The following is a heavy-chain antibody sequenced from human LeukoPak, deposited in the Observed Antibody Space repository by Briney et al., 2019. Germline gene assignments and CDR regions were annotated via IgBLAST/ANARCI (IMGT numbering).Heavy chain of an antibody. CDR3: ARGEEGYYDSSGYYQF. V-gene: IGHV3-74*01. J-gene: IGHJ4*02. D-gene: IGHD3-22*01. CDR2: ITNDGSST. Sequence: GGSLRLSCAASGLTFSSHWMHWVRQAPGKGLVWVSRITNDGSSTTYADSVKGRFTISRDNAKNMLYLQVNSLRAEDTAVYYCARGEEGYYDSSGYYQFWGQGTLVTVSS. CDR1: GLTFSSHW.